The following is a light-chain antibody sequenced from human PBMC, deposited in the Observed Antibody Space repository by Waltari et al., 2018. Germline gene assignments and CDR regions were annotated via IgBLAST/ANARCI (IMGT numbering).Light chain of an antibody. CDR1: RSNIGSNY. V-gene: IGLV1-47*01. J-gene: IGLJ3*02. Sequence: QSVLTQPPSASGTPGQRVTISCSGSRSNIGSNYVYWYQQLPGTAPKLLIYRNNQLPSWSPDRFSGSKSGTSASLAISGLRSEDEADYYCAAWDDSLSGRVFGGGTKLTVL. CDR3: AAWDDSLSGRV. CDR2: RNN.